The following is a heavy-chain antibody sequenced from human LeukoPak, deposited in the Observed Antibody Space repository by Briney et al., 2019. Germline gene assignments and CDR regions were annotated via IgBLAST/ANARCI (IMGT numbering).Heavy chain of an antibody. J-gene: IGHJ4*02. CDR1: GYTFANFG. Sequence: ASVKVSCKASGYTFANFGITWVRQAPGQGLEWMEWISINNLNTRYVQTLQGRVTLTTDTSASTASMELTDLNTDDTAVYYCAKAGSRYYFDYWGQGTLVTVSS. CDR3: AKAGSRYYFDY. D-gene: IGHD3-10*01. CDR2: ISINNLNT. V-gene: IGHV1-18*01.